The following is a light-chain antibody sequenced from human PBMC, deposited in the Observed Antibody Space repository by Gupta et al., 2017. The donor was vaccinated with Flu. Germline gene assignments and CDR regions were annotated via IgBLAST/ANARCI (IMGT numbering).Light chain of an antibody. V-gene: IGKV2D-29*01. Sequence: VTPGKPAAISCKSSQILRHSDGKTYLYWYPQKPGQPPQVLIYEGSNRGSGVPDRFSGSGSGTDFTLTISRVEAEDVGVYYCTQCKQHPITFGRGTKVEIE. CDR1: QILRHSDGKTY. J-gene: IGKJ4*01. CDR2: EGS. CDR3: TQCKQHPIT.